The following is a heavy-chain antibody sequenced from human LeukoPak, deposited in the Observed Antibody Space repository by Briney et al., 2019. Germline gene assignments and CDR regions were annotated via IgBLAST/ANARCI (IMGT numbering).Heavy chain of an antibody. CDR1: GYTFTSYG. D-gene: IGHD3-22*01. Sequence: ASVKVSCKASGYTFTSYGISWVRQAPGQGLEWMGWISAYNGNTNYAQKLQGRVTMTRNTPISTAYMELSSLRSEDTAVYYCARGAPRVSPYYYYGMDVWGQGTTVTVSS. CDR2: ISAYNGNT. J-gene: IGHJ6*02. CDR3: ARGAPRVSPYYYYGMDV. V-gene: IGHV1-18*01.